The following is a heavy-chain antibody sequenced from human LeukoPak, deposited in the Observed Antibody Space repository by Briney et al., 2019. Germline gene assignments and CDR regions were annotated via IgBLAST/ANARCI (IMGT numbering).Heavy chain of an antibody. CDR1: GFTFSNYW. D-gene: IGHD3-16*01. J-gene: IGHJ5*02. CDR2: IKPDGSEK. CDR3: AREMEGGALDL. Sequence: GGSLRLSCAASGFTFSNYWMSWVRQAPGKGLEWVANIKPDGSEKFYVDSVKGRFTVSRDDAKNSLYLQMNTLRAEDTAVYYCAREMEGGALDLWGQGTLVSVSS. V-gene: IGHV3-7*01.